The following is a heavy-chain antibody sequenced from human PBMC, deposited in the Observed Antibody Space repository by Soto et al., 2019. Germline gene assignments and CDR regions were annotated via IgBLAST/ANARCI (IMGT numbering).Heavy chain of an antibody. V-gene: IGHV1-46*03. CDR3: ARVTCRGGSCYSDAFDI. CDR1: GYTFTSYY. D-gene: IGHD2-15*01. J-gene: IGHJ3*02. Sequence: GASVKVSCKASGYTFTSYYMHWVRQAPGQGLEWMGIINPSGGSTSYAQKFQGRVTMTRDTSTSTVYMELSSLRSEDTAVYYCARVTCRGGSCYSDAFDIWGQGTMVTVSS. CDR2: INPSGGST.